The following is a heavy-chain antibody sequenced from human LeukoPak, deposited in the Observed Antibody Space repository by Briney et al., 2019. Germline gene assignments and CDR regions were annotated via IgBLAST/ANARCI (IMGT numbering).Heavy chain of an antibody. CDR2: IYYSGST. V-gene: IGHV4-38-2*02. J-gene: IGHJ4*02. CDR1: GYSISSGYY. D-gene: IGHD5-24*01. Sequence: KPSETLSLTGTVSGYSISSGYYWGWIRQPPGKGLEGIGSIYYSGSTYYNPSLKSRVTISVDTSKNQFSLKLSSVTAADTAVYYCAILADGYNVDPMDYWGQGTLVTVSS. CDR3: AILADGYNVDPMDY.